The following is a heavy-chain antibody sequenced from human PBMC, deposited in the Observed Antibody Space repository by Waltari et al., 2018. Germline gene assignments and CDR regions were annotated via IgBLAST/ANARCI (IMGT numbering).Heavy chain of an antibody. CDR3: ASLDVRLRAHHDY. V-gene: IGHV4-38-2*01. J-gene: IGHJ4*02. CDR2: SYHSGST. Sequence: QVQLQESGPGLVKPSETLSLTCAVSGYSISSGYYWGWIRQPPGKGLEWIGSSYHSGSTYYNPALKSRVTLPVDPSKNQFSRKLSSVTAADTAVYYCASLDVRLRAHHDYWGQGTLVTVSS. D-gene: IGHD4-17*01. CDR1: GYSISSGYY.